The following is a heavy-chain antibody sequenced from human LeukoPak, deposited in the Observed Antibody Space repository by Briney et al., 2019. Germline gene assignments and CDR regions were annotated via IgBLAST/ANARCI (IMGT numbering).Heavy chain of an antibody. V-gene: IGHV3-64*01. J-gene: IGHJ4*02. CDR2: ISSNGGST. CDR3: ARARDYDILTGYSFYDY. CDR1: GFTFNNYA. Sequence: GGSLRLSCAASGFTFNNYAMHWVRQAPGRGLEYVSAISSNGGSTYYANSVKGRFTISRDNSKNTLYLQMGSLRADDMAVYYCARARDYDILTGYSFYDYWRQGTLVTVSS. D-gene: IGHD3-9*01.